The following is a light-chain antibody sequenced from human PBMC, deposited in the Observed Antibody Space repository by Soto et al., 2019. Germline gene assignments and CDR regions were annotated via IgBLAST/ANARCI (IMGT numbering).Light chain of an antibody. CDR3: SSYTSSSTNV. J-gene: IGLJ1*01. Sequence: QSVLTQPASVSGSPGQSITISCTGTSSDVGGYNYVSWYQQHPGKAPKLMIYEVSNRPSGVSNRFSGSKSGNTASLTISGLLAEDEADYYCSSYTSSSTNVFGTGTQLTVL. CDR2: EVS. V-gene: IGLV2-14*01. CDR1: SSDVGGYNY.